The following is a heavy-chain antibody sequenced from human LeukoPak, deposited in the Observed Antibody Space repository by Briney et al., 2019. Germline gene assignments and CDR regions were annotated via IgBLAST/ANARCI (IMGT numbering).Heavy chain of an antibody. Sequence: PGTSLRLSCAASGFSLTHDAIHWVRQAPGKGLEWVAVISYDGSNKYYADSVKGRFTISRDNSKNTLYLQMNSLRAEDTAVYYCARDGLVVSFDYWGQGTLVTVSS. V-gene: IGHV3-30-3*01. J-gene: IGHJ4*02. CDR2: ISYDGSNK. CDR3: ARDGLVVSFDY. CDR1: GFSLTHDA. D-gene: IGHD2-15*01.